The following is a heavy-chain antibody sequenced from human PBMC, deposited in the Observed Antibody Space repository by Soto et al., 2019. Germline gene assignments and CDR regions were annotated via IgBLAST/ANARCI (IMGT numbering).Heavy chain of an antibody. CDR3: ARDHGFGELGYYMDV. Sequence: ASVKVSCKASGYTFTSYGISWVRQAPGQGLEWMGWISAYNGNTNYAQKLQGRVTMTTDTSTSTAYMELRSLRSDDTAVYYCARDHGFGELGYYMDVWGKGTTVTVSS. CDR2: ISAYNGNT. D-gene: IGHD3-10*01. V-gene: IGHV1-18*01. CDR1: GYTFTSYG. J-gene: IGHJ6*03.